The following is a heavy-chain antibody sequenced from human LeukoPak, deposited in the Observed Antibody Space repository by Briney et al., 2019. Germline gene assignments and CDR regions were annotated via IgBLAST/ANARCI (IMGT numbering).Heavy chain of an antibody. D-gene: IGHD2-2*01. CDR1: GFTFDDYA. J-gene: IGHJ4*02. Sequence: GGSLRLSCAASGFTFDDYAMHWVRQAPGKGLEWVSLISGDGGSTYYADSVKGRFTISRDNSKNPLYLQMNSLRTEDTALYYCAKVPYCSSTSCSDYWGQGTLATVSS. V-gene: IGHV3-43*02. CDR2: ISGDGGST. CDR3: AKVPYCSSTSCSDY.